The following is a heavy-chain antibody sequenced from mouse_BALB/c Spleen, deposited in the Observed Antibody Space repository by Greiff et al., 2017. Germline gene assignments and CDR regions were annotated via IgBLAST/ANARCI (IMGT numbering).Heavy chain of an antibody. CDR2: ISSGGGST. CDR3: ARHEDYGNYGRTRAMDY. V-gene: IGHV5-12-1*01. D-gene: IGHD2-1*01. CDR1: GFAFSSYD. Sequence: EVKLMESGGGLVKPGGSLKLSCAASGFAFSSYDMSWVRQTPEKRLEWVAYISSGGGSTYYPDTVKGRFTISRDNAKNTLYLQMSSLKSEDIAMYYCARHEDYGNYGRTRAMDYWGQGTSVTVSS. J-gene: IGHJ4*01.